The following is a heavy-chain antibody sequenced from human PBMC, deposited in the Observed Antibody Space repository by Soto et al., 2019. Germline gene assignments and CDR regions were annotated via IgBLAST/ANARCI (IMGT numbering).Heavy chain of an antibody. CDR1: GGSFTSNNW. CDR2: IYRTGST. V-gene: IGHV4-4*02. D-gene: IGHD1-7*01. Sequence: SETLSLTCAVSGGSFTSNNWWTWVRQPPGQGLEWIGEIYRTGSTNYNPSLKSRVTISLDKSENQFSLKVTSLTAADTAVYYCARRAPGTSVDYWGQGTLVTVSS. J-gene: IGHJ4*02. CDR3: ARRAPGTSVDY.